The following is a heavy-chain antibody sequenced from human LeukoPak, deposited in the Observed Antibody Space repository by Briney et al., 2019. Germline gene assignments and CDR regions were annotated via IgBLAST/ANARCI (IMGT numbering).Heavy chain of an antibody. Sequence: GGSLRLSCAASGFTFSSYWMHWVRQAPGKGLVWVSRINSDGSSTSYADSVKGRFTISRDNAKNTLYLQMNSLRAEDTAVYYCASLGMTTVSHAPFDYWGQGTLVTVSS. CDR3: ASLGMTTVSHAPFDY. J-gene: IGHJ4*02. CDR2: INSDGSST. CDR1: GFTFSSYW. D-gene: IGHD4-17*01. V-gene: IGHV3-74*01.